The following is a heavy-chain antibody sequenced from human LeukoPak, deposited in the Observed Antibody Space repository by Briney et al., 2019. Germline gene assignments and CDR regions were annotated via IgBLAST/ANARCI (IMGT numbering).Heavy chain of an antibody. CDR3: ARGYDFWSGYYRQNWFDP. CDR2: INHSGST. CDR1: GGSISSSSYY. J-gene: IGHJ5*02. Sequence: PSETLSLTCAVSGGSISSSSYYWSWIRQPPGKGLEWIGEINHSGSTNYNPSLKSRVTISVDTSKNQFSLKLSSVTAADTAVYYCARGYDFWSGYYRQNWFDPWGQGTLVTVSS. V-gene: IGHV4-39*07. D-gene: IGHD3-3*01.